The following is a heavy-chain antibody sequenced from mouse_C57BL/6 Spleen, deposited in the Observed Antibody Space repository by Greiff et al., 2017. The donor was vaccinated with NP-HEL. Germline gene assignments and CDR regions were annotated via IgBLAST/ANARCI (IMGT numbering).Heavy chain of an antibody. CDR3: ARGGYGGSSLDY. CDR1: GYAFSSSW. D-gene: IGHD1-1*01. Sequence: QVQLKESGPELVKPGASVKISCKASGYAFSSSWMNWVKQRPGKGLEWIGRIYPGDGDTNYNGKFKGKATLTADKSSSTAYMQLSSLTSEDSAVYFCARGGYGGSSLDYWGQGTTLTVSS. J-gene: IGHJ2*01. CDR2: IYPGDGDT. V-gene: IGHV1-82*01.